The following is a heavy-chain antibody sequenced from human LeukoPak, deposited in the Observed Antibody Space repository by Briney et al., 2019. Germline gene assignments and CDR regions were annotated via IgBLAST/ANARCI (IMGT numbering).Heavy chain of an antibody. Sequence: SETLSLTCTVSGYSISSGYYWGWIRQPPGKGLEWIGSIYHSGSTYYNPSLKSRVTISVDTSRNQFSLKLSSVTAADTAVYFCARGPYSYDSSGAFDIWGQGTMVTVSS. CDR2: IYHSGST. J-gene: IGHJ3*02. CDR3: ARGPYSYDSSGAFDI. D-gene: IGHD3-22*01. CDR1: GYSISSGYY. V-gene: IGHV4-38-2*02.